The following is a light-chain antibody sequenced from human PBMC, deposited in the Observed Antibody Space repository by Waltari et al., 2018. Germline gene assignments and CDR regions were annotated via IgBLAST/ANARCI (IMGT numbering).Light chain of an antibody. J-gene: IGKJ1*01. V-gene: IGKV3-20*01. Sequence: VLTQSPGTLSLSPGARATLFCRASQSVSRYFAWYQQKPGQAPRILIYGASRRDTGIPDRFSGGGSGTDFSLTISRLEPEDFAVYYCQKYDRLPATFGQGTKVEIK. CDR3: QKYDRLPAT. CDR2: GAS. CDR1: QSVSRY.